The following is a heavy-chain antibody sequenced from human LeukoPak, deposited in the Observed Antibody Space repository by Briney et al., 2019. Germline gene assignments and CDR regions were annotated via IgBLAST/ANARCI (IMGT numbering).Heavy chain of an antibody. Sequence: GASVNVSCTASGYTFTSNYIHWVRQAPGHGLEWMGGIYPRDGSTSYAQKFQGRVTVTRDTSTSTVHMELSGLRSEDTAVYYCARDQEGFDYWGQGTLVTVSS. CDR2: IYPRDGST. CDR3: ARDQEGFDY. V-gene: IGHV1-46*01. CDR1: GYTFTSNY. J-gene: IGHJ4*02.